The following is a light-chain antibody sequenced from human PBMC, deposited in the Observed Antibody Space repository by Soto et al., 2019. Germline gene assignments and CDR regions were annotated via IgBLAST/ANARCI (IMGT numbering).Light chain of an antibody. CDR3: SSYTSSSTLV. CDR1: SSDVGGYNY. CDR2: EVS. Sequence: QSALTQPASVSGSPGQSITISCTGNSSDVGGYNYVSWYQQHPGKAPQLMIYEVSNRPSGVSNRFSGSKSGNTASLTISGLQAEDEADYYCSSYTSSSTLVFGGGTKLTVL. V-gene: IGLV2-14*01. J-gene: IGLJ2*01.